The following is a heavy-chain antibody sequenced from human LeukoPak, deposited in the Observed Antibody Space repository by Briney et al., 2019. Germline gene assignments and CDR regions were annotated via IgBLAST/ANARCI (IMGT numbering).Heavy chain of an antibody. J-gene: IGHJ4*02. Sequence: GGSLRLSCSASGFNFRNYAMHWVRQAPGKGLEYVSAMSVVTDRTFYADSVMGRFTISRDNSANTLYLQMSSLRPEDTAVYYCAKPARGSGIQDGFDSWGQGTLVTVSS. V-gene: IGHV3-64D*06. CDR2: MSVVTDRT. D-gene: IGHD3-10*01. CDR3: AKPARGSGIQDGFDS. CDR1: GFNFRNYA.